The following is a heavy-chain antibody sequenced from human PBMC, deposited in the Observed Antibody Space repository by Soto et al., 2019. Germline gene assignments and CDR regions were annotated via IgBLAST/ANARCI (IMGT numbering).Heavy chain of an antibody. D-gene: IGHD1-7*01. J-gene: IGHJ4*02. CDR1: GGSISSGRYY. CDR2: IYYSGST. V-gene: IGHV4-31*11. Sequence: TSETLSLTCAVSGGSISSGRYYWTWIRQHPGKGLEWIGYIYYSGSTYYNPSLKSRVTISVDTSKNQFSLKLSSVTAADTAVYYCARQVEELPDYFDYWGQGTLVTVSS. CDR3: ARQVEELPDYFDY.